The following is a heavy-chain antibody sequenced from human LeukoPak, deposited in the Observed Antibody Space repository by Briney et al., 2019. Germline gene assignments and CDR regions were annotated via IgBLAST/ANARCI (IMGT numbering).Heavy chain of an antibody. Sequence: GASVKVSCKASGYTFTSYYMHWVRQAPGQGLEWMGIINPSGGSTSYAQKFQGRVTMTRDMSTSAVYMELSSLRSEDTAVYYCARQRAAAGVNDYWGQGTLVTVSS. J-gene: IGHJ4*02. D-gene: IGHD6-13*01. CDR1: GYTFTSYY. CDR3: ARQRAAAGVNDY. CDR2: INPSGGST. V-gene: IGHV1-46*01.